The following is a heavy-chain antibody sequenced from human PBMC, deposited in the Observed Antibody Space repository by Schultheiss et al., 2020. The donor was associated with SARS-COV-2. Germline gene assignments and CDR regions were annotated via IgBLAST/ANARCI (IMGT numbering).Heavy chain of an antibody. Sequence: SETLSLTCAVSGGSISSGGYSWSWIRQPPGKGLEWIGRIYTSGSTNYNPSLKSRVTISVDTSKNQFSLKLSSVTAADTAVYYCARRVWGSGWYFDYWGQGTLVTVSS. CDR3: ARRVWGSGWYFDY. J-gene: IGHJ4*02. V-gene: IGHV4-61*08. D-gene: IGHD6-19*01. CDR1: GGSISSGGYS. CDR2: IYTSGST.